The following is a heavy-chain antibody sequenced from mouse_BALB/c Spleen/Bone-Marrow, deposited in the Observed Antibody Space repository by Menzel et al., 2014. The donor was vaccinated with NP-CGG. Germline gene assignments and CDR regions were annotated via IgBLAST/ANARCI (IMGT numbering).Heavy chain of an antibody. V-gene: IGHV1S137*01. CDR1: GYTFTDYA. CDR3: ARGHYYGSSYYAMDY. J-gene: IGHJ4*01. Sequence: VQLQQSGAELVRPGVSVKISCKGSGYTFTDYAMYWVKQSHAKSLEWIGVISTYYGDASYNQKFKGKATMTVDKSSSTAYMELARLTSEDSAIYYCARGHYYGSSYYAMDYWGQGTSVTVSS. CDR2: ISTYYGDA. D-gene: IGHD1-1*01.